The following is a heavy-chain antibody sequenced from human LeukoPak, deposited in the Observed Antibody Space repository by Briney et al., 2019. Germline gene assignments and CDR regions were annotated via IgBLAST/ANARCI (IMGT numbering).Heavy chain of an antibody. CDR2: ISGSGVST. Sequence: PGGSLRLSCAASGFTFNNYAMTWVRQAPGKGLEWVSAISGSGVSTYYADSVKGRFTISRDNSKNTLYLQMNSLRAEDTAVYYCAKDLGAAAGHLDYWGQGTLVTVSS. CDR3: AKDLGAAAGHLDY. D-gene: IGHD6-13*01. J-gene: IGHJ4*02. V-gene: IGHV3-23*01. CDR1: GFTFNNYA.